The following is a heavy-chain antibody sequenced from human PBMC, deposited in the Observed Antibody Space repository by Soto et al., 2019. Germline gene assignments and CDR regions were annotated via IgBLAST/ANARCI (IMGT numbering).Heavy chain of an antibody. CDR2: INYSGVT. CDR3: PRGHPEGPVSPSDH. V-gene: IGHV4-61*03. Sequence: QVQLQESGPGLVKPSETLSLTCSVSGGSVSSGYYSWNWIRQPPGKGLEWIGYINYSGVTHYNPYLQSRLTISVDTSKNHFSLRLDSVTAADTALYYCPRGHPEGPVSPSDHWGQGTLVPVSS. J-gene: IGHJ4*02. CDR1: GGSVSSGYYS.